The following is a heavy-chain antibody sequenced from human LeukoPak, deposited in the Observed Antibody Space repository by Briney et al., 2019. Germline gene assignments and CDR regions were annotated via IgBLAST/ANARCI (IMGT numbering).Heavy chain of an antibody. V-gene: IGHV1-69*13. CDR3: ARDISGYDKGGLDY. J-gene: IGHJ4*02. CDR2: IIPIFGTA. CDR1: GGTFSSYA. Sequence: SVKVSCKASGGTFSSYAISWVRQAPGQGLEWMGGIIPIFGTANYAQKFQGRVTITADESTRTAYMELSSLRSEDTAVYYCARDISGYDKGGLDYWGQGTLVTVSS. D-gene: IGHD5-12*01.